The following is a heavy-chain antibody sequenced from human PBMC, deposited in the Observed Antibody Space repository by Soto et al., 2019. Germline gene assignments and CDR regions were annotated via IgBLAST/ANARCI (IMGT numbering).Heavy chain of an antibody. D-gene: IGHD3-10*01. J-gene: IGHJ4*02. CDR1: GGSFSGYY. CDR3: ARGWAMVRGLRYYFDY. CDR2: INHSGST. V-gene: IGHV4-34*01. Sequence: SDTLSLTCAVCGGSFSGYYWSWIRQPPGKGLEWIGEINHSGSTNYNPSLKSRVTISVDTSKNQFSLKLSSVTAADTAVYYCARGWAMVRGLRYYFDYWGQGTLVTVSS.